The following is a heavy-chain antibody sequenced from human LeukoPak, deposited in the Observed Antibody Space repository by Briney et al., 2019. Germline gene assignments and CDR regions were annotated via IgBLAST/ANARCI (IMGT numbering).Heavy chain of an antibody. CDR1: GFTFTNYW. CDR3: ARATGDIVVVPAAIRPDAFDI. J-gene: IGHJ3*02. D-gene: IGHD2-2*02. Sequence: GGSLRFSFAASGFTFTNYWMCWVRQAPGKGLEWVANIKEDGSEQQYVGSVKGRFTISRDNAKNSLYLQMNSLRAEDTAVYYCARATGDIVVVPAAIRPDAFDIWGQGTMVTVSS. V-gene: IGHV3-7*03. CDR2: IKEDGSEQ.